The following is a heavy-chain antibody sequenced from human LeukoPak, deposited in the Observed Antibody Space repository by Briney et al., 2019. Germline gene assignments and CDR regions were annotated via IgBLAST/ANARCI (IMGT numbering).Heavy chain of an antibody. V-gene: IGHV5-51*01. J-gene: IGHJ4*02. CDR3: ARHGLSDDYVWGSYRSQPDY. CDR1: GCSFTSYW. D-gene: IGHD3-16*02. CDR2: IYPGDSDT. Sequence: GESLKISCKGSGCSFTSYWIGWVRQMPGKGLEWMGIIYPGDSDTRYSPSFQGQVTISADKSISTAYLQWSSLKASGTAMYYCARHGLSDDYVWGSYRSQPDYWGQGTLVTVSS.